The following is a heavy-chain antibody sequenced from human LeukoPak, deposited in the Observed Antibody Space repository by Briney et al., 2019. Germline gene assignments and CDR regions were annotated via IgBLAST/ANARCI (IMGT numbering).Heavy chain of an antibody. CDR1: GFTFSSYG. CDR3: AKGGPFSIAAAGSAAD. Sequence: GGSLRLSCAASGFTFSSYGMHWVRQAPGKGLEWVAVISYDGSNKYYADSVKGRFTISRDNSKNTLYLQMNSLRGEDTAVYYCAKGGPFSIAAAGSAADWGQGTLVTVSS. D-gene: IGHD6-13*01. V-gene: IGHV3-30*18. CDR2: ISYDGSNK. J-gene: IGHJ4*02.